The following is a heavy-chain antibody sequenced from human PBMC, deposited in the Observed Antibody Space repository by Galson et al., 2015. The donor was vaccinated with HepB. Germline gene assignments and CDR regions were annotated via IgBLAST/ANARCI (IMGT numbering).Heavy chain of an antibody. Sequence: SVKVSCKASGGTFSSYAISWVRQAPGQGLEWMGGIIPIFGTANYAQKFQGRVTITADESTSTAYMELSSLRSEDTAVYYCARDLVRGYDILTGYSNYYYYYMDVWGKGTTVTVSS. CDR1: GGTFSSYA. CDR3: ARDLVRGYDILTGYSNYYYYYMDV. V-gene: IGHV1-69*13. J-gene: IGHJ6*03. D-gene: IGHD3-9*01. CDR2: IIPIFGTA.